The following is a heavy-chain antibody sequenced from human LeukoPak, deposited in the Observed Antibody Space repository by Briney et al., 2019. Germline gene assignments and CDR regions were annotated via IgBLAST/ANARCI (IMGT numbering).Heavy chain of an antibody. CDR3: ARVGDSSGYYFDY. V-gene: IGHV3-30*04. Sequence: PGRSLRLSCAASGFTFSSYAMHWVRQAPGKGLEWVAVISYDGSNKYYADSVKGRLTISRDNSKNTLYLQMNSLRAEDTAVYYCARVGDSSGYYFDYWGQGTLVTVSS. CDR2: ISYDGSNK. CDR1: GFTFSSYA. D-gene: IGHD3-22*01. J-gene: IGHJ4*02.